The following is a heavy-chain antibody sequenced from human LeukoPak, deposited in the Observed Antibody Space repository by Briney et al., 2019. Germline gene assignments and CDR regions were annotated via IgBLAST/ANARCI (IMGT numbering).Heavy chain of an antibody. D-gene: IGHD5-18*01. Sequence: SETLSLTCTVSGGSISSSSYYWGWIRQPPGEGLEWIGSIYYSGSTYYNPSLKSRVTISVDTSKNQFSLKLSSVTAADTAVYYCARDTWIQLWLVGAFDIWGQGTMVTVSS. V-gene: IGHV4-39*02. CDR2: IYYSGST. J-gene: IGHJ3*02. CDR1: GGSISSSSYY. CDR3: ARDTWIQLWLVGAFDI.